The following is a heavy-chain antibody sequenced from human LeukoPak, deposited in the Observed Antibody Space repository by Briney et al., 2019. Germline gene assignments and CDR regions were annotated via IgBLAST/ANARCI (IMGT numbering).Heavy chain of an antibody. Sequence: GGSLRLSCTDSGFIFNNFGLMWVRQAPGKGLEWVSAISNDGGGTTYADFVKGRFTISRDNSKNTLFLQMNSLRAEDTALYYCAKGSSGYFADLWGQGTLVTVSS. J-gene: IGHJ5*02. CDR3: AKGSSGYFADL. CDR2: ISNDGGGT. D-gene: IGHD3-22*01. CDR1: GFIFNNFG. V-gene: IGHV3-23*01.